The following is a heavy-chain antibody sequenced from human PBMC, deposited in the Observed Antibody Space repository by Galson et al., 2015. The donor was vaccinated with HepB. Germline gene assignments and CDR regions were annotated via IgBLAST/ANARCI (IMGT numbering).Heavy chain of an antibody. Sequence: TLSLTCTVSGGSISSGGNHWSWIRQHPGKGLEWIGYIYYSGSTYYNPSLKSRVTISVDTSQNQFSLKLSSVTAADTAVYYCARAQVVPGTWSGRFDPWGQGTLVTVSS. D-gene: IGHD1-1*01. CDR1: GGSISSGGNH. CDR3: ARAQVVPGTWSGRFDP. J-gene: IGHJ5*02. V-gene: IGHV4-31*03. CDR2: IYYSGST.